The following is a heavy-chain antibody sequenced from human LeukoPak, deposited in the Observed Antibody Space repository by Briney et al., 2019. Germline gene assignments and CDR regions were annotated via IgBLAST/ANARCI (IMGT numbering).Heavy chain of an antibody. CDR1: GGTFSSYA. V-gene: IGHV1-69*06. Sequence: ASVKVSCKASGGTFSSYAISWVRQAPGQGLEWMGGITPIFGTANYAQKFQGRVTITADKSKTTVYMEMSSLRSDDTAVYYCARGSDSGSPPGYWGQGTLVTVSS. D-gene: IGHD1-26*01. J-gene: IGHJ4*02. CDR3: ARGSDSGSPPGY. CDR2: ITPIFGTA.